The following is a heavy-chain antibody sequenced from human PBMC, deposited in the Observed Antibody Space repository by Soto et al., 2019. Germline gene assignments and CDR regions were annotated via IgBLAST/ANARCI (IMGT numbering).Heavy chain of an antibody. CDR1: GGNFSSYT. CDR2: IITIRGIA. J-gene: IGHJ4*01. D-gene: IGHD2-2*02. Sequence: QVQLVQSGSEVKKPGSSVKVSCKASGGNFSSYTISWVRQAPGQVLEWMGRIITIRGIANDAQKFHGRVTITADKFTSTAYMELSSLRSADTAVYDWAMEYFRSTRCYRDYWGHGNLVTVSS. CDR3: AMEYFRSTRCYRDY. V-gene: IGHV1-69*02.